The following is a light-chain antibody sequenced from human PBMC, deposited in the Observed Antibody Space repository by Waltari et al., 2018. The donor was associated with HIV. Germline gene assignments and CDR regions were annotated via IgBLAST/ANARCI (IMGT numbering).Light chain of an antibody. CDR1: QSVDSSY. Sequence: EIVLTQSPGTLSLSPGERATLSCRASQSVDSSYLGWYQQKPGQAPRLLIYGASKRATGVPERFSGRTSGTDLTLTISRLEPEDFAVYYCQQYGTSPWTFGRGTKVEF. CDR2: GAS. CDR3: QQYGTSPWT. J-gene: IGKJ1*01. V-gene: IGKV3-20*01.